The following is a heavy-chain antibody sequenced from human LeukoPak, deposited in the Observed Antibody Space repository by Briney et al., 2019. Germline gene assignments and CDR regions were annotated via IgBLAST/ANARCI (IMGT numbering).Heavy chain of an antibody. V-gene: IGHV3-21*01. CDR3: ASGTSNYYDSSGYSLY. D-gene: IGHD3-22*01. CDR1: GFTFSSYS. Sequence: GGSLRLSCAASGFTFSSYSMNWVRQAPGKGLEWVSSITSSSSYTYYADSVKGRFTISRDNAKNSLYLQMNSLRAEDTAVYYCASGTSNYYDSSGYSLYWGQGTLVTVSS. CDR2: ITSSSSYT. J-gene: IGHJ4*02.